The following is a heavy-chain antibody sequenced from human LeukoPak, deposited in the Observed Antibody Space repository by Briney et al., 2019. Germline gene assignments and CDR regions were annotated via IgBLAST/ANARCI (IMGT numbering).Heavy chain of an antibody. Sequence: GGSLRLSCAASGFTFSGYWMHWVRQGPGKGLVWVSRINSDGSSTSYADSVKGRFTISRDNAKNTLYLQMNSLRAEDTAVYYCARVGSSGGYYTPDYWGQGTLVTVSS. CDR2: INSDGSST. D-gene: IGHD3-22*01. J-gene: IGHJ4*02. V-gene: IGHV3-74*01. CDR1: GFTFSGYW. CDR3: ARVGSSGGYYTPDY.